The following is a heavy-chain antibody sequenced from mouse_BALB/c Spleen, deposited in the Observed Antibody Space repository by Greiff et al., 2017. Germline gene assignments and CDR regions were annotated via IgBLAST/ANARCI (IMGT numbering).Heavy chain of an antibody. J-gene: IGHJ4*01. D-gene: IGHD1-2*01. CDR1: GYTFTSYW. CDR3: TREGTATAMDY. Sequence: VQLQESGAELVKPGASVKMSCKASGYTFTSYWMHWVKQRPGQGLEWIGVIDPSDSYTSYNQKFKGKATLTVDTSSSTAYMQLSSLTSEDSAVYYCTREGTATAMDYWGQGTSVTVSS. CDR2: IDPSDSYT. V-gene: IGHV1S127*01.